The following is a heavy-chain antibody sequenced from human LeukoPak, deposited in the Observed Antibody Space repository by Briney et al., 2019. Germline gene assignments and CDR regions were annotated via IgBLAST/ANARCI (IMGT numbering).Heavy chain of an antibody. CDR2: LNPDGSVG. CDR3: ARGGWGTAIDY. D-gene: IGHD1-7*01. V-gene: IGHV3-7*02. CDR1: EFTFSTSW. J-gene: IGHJ4*02. Sequence: PGGSLRLSCTVSEFTFSTSWMNWVRQAPGKGLEWVANLNPDGSVGRYVDSVKGRFTISRDNAKNTLDLQMNSLRAEDTAVYYCARGGWGTAIDYWAQGTLVTVSS.